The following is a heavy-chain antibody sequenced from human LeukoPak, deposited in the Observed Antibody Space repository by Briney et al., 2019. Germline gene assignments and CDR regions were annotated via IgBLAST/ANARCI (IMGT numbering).Heavy chain of an antibody. CDR2: ISNDESKI. CDR3: ARSNVPSKWWAYAMDV. J-gene: IGHJ6*02. Sequence: HPGGSLRLSCTAFGFSFYTFSMHWVRQIPGKGLEWVAVISNDESKIYYAGSVKGRFTISRDNSRSTLYLQMDSLRPDDTAVYYCARSNVPSKWWAYAMDVWGQGTMVTVSS. D-gene: IGHD2-8*01. V-gene: IGHV3-30-3*01. CDR1: GFSFYTFS.